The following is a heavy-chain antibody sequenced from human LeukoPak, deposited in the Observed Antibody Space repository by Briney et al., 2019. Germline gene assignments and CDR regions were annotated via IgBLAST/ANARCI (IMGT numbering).Heavy chain of an antibody. CDR2: VVGSGGNT. Sequence: GGSLRLSCAASGFTFSSYAMSWVRQAPGKGLEWVSTVVGSGGNTSYTDSVKGRFTISRDNSKNTLYLQMNSLRADDTAVYYCARVLYSSSSAYYFDYWGQGTLVTVSS. CDR3: ARVLYSSSSAYYFDY. D-gene: IGHD6-6*01. CDR1: GFTFSSYA. J-gene: IGHJ4*02. V-gene: IGHV3-23*01.